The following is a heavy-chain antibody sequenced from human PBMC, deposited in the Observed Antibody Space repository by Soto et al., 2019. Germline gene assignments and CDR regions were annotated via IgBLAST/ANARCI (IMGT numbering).Heavy chain of an antibody. CDR2: ISGSGGST. V-gene: IGHV3-23*01. CDR1: GFTFSSYA. Sequence: EVQLLESGGGLVQPGGSLRLSCAASGFTFSSYAMSWVRQAPGKGLEWVSAISGSGGSTYYADSVKGRFTISRDNSKNTLYLQMNSLRAEDTAVCYCAKDMRRPEEDIVVVVAAIRHFDYWGQGTLVTVSS. D-gene: IGHD2-15*01. J-gene: IGHJ4*02. CDR3: AKDMRRPEEDIVVVVAAIRHFDY.